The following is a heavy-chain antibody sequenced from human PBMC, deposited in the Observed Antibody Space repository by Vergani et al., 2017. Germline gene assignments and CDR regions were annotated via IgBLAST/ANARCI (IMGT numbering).Heavy chain of an antibody. V-gene: IGHV3-23*01. CDR2: ISGSGGST. D-gene: IGHD3-22*01. CDR3: ARGGYYDSSGYYTDFDY. CDR1: GFTFSSYA. Sequence: EVQLLESGGGLVQPGGSLRLSCAASGFTFSSYAMSWVRQAPGKGLEWVSAISGSGGSTYYADSVKGRFTISRDNSKNTLYLQMNSLRAEDTAVYYCARGGYYDSSGYYTDFDYWGQGTLVTVSS. J-gene: IGHJ4*02.